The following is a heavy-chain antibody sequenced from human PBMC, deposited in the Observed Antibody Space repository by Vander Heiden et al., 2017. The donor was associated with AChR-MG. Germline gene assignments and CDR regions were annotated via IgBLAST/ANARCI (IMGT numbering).Heavy chain of an antibody. V-gene: IGHV3-53*02. Sequence: EVQVVETGGHLIQPGGSLRLSREASGILVRDAYMNCGPPAPGRGLEWVSTIYSGGSTDYRDSVRGRFTISRDDSQNTVDLQMNSLRIDDTAVYYCTRGVWGAHALRIYGFNVWGQGTTVTASS. CDR2: IYSGGST. CDR3: TRGVWGAHALRIYGFNV. J-gene: IGHJ6*02. CDR1: GILVRDAY. D-gene: IGHD3-16*01.